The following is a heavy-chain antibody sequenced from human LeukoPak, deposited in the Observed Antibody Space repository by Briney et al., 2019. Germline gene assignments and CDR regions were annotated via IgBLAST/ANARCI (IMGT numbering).Heavy chain of an antibody. J-gene: IGHJ4*02. Sequence: SETLSLTCTVSDASISSSYFYWSWIRQPPGKGLEWIGNVFHSGSTHYSPSLKRRVTSSVDTSRKQFSLRLSAATAADTAVYYCARQRGGSWVNDYWGQGTLVTVSS. D-gene: IGHD1-26*01. CDR3: ARQRGGSWVNDY. CDR2: VFHSGST. V-gene: IGHV4-39*01. CDR1: DASISSSYFY.